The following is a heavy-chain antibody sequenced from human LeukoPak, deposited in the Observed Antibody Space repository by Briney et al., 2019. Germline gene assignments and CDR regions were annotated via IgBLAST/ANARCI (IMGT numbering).Heavy chain of an antibody. D-gene: IGHD6-13*01. CDR1: GGSISSYY. CDR3: AREGIAAADYYYYYMDV. J-gene: IGHJ6*03. V-gene: IGHV4-4*07. Sequence: PSETLSLTCTVSGGSISSYYWSWIRQPAGQGLEWIGRLYTSGSTNYNPSLKSRVTISVDKSKNQFSLKLSSVTAADTAVYYCAREGIAAADYYYYYMDVWGKGTTVTVSS. CDR2: LYTSGST.